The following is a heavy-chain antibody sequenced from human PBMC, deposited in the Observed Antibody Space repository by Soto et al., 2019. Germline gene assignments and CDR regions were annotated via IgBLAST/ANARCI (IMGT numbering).Heavy chain of an antibody. D-gene: IGHD2-8*01. CDR2: IRDSGST. V-gene: IGHV4-31*03. CDR1: GGSVSSDDYS. CDR3: ARAMATYFDS. Sequence: QVQLQESGPGLVKPSQTLSVTCTVSGGSVSSDDYSWSWIRQHPGKGLEWIGYIRDSGSTYYNPSLEGRVTISVDTSKNQFSLRLRSVTAADTAVYYCARAMATYFDSWGQGTLVTASS. J-gene: IGHJ4*02.